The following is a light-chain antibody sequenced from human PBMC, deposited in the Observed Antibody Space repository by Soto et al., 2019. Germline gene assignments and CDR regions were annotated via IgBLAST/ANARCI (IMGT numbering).Light chain of an antibody. CDR3: QHLVS. CDR2: KAS. V-gene: IGKV1-5*03. CDR1: QSISSW. J-gene: IGKJ2*01. Sequence: DIQLTQSPSALSASVGDRVTVTCRASQSISSWLAWYQQKPGKAPKLLIHKASNLQIGVPSRFNGSGSGTEFTLTISSLQPHDFATYYCQHLVSFGQGTKLEIK.